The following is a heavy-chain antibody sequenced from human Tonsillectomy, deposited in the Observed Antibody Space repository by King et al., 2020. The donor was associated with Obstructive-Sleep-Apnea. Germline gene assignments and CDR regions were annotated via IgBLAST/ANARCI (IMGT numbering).Heavy chain of an antibody. Sequence: VQLVESGGGLVQPGGSLRLSCAASGFTVSSNYMSWVRQAPGKGLEWVSVIYSGGSTYYADSVKGRFTISRDNSKNTLYLQMNSLRAEDTAVYYCARDRWGRRQQLVLRYYYGMDVWGQGTTVTVSS. J-gene: IGHJ6*02. CDR2: IYSGGST. V-gene: IGHV3-66*01. D-gene: IGHD6-13*01. CDR1: GFTVSSNY. CDR3: ARDRWGRRQQLVLRYYYGMDV.